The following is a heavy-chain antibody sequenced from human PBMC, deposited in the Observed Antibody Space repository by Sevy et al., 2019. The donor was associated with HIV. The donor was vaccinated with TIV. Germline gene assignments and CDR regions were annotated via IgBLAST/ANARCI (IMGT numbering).Heavy chain of an antibody. CDR1: GFTFSSYS. D-gene: IGHD5-18*01. J-gene: IGHJ6*02. CDR2: ISSGSSYI. CDR3: ARDRVAPWIQPWPFRGMDV. V-gene: IGHV3-21*04. Sequence: GGSLRLSCAASGFTFSSYSMNWVRQAPGKGLEWVSSISSGSSYIYYADSVKGRFTISRDNAKNSLYLQMNSLRAEDTAVYYCARDRVAPWIQPWPFRGMDVWGQGTTVTVSS.